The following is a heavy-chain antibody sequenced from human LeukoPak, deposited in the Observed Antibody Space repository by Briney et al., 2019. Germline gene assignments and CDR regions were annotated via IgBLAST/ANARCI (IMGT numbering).Heavy chain of an antibody. D-gene: IGHD3-10*01. Sequence: SETLSLTCTVSAGSISNYYWSWIRQPPGKGLEWIGYISYSGSTNYNPSLRSRVTISVDTSKNHFSLKLSSVTAADTAVYYCARDQTYSGSGIYTYFDYWGQGILVTVSS. J-gene: IGHJ4*02. CDR3: ARDQTYSGSGIYTYFDY. CDR1: AGSISNYY. V-gene: IGHV4-59*12. CDR2: ISYSGST.